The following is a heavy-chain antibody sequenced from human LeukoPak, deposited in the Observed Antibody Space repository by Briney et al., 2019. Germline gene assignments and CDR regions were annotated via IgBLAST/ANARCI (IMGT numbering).Heavy chain of an antibody. J-gene: IGHJ4*02. V-gene: IGHV3-33*01. Sequence: GRSLRLSCAASGFTFSSYGMHWVRQAPGKGLEWVAVIWYDGSNKYYADSVKGRFTISRDNSKNTLYLQMNGLRAEDTAVYYCARGDSSGYYYRPEGEYYFDYWGQGTLVTVSS. CDR2: IWYDGSNK. D-gene: IGHD3-22*01. CDR1: GFTFSSYG. CDR3: ARGDSSGYYYRPEGEYYFDY.